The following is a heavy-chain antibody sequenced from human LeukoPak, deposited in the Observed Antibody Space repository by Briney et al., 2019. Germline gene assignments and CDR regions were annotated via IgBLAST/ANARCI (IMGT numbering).Heavy chain of an antibody. CDR2: ISSSSSYM. D-gene: IGHD2-15*01. CDR1: GFTFSSYS. J-gene: IGHJ2*01. Sequence: PGGSLRLSCAASGFTFSSYSMNWVRQAPGKGLEWVSSISSSSSYMYYADSVKGRFTISRDNAKNSLYLQMNSLRAEDTAVYYCATRGYCSGGSCYQNWYFDLWGRGTLVTVSS. CDR3: ATRGYCSGGSCYQNWYFDL. V-gene: IGHV3-21*01.